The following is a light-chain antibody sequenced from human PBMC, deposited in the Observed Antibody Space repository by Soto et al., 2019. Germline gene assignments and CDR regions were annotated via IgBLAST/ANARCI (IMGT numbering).Light chain of an antibody. CDR1: QSVSSN. V-gene: IGKV3D-15*01. CDR2: GAS. J-gene: IGKJ4*02. Sequence: EIVMTQSQANLSVSPGERATLSCRASQSVSSNLAWYQQKPGQAPRLLIYGASTRATGIPARFSGSGSGTEFTLTISSLQSEDVADYYCQPYNNWLPKFGRGKMVEIK. CDR3: QPYNNWLPK.